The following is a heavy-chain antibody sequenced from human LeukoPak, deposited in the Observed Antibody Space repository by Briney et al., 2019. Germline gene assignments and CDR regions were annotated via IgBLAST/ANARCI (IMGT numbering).Heavy chain of an antibody. CDR2: ISSSSSYK. D-gene: IGHD3-9*01. Sequence: GGSLRLSCAASGFTFSDYYMSWIRQAPGKGLEWVSYISSSSSYKNYADSVKGRFTISRDNDKNSLYVKMNSLRAEDTAVYYCATNYDILTGSPKDDAFDIWGQGTMVTVSS. CDR3: ATNYDILTGSPKDDAFDI. V-gene: IGHV3-11*03. CDR1: GFTFSDYY. J-gene: IGHJ3*02.